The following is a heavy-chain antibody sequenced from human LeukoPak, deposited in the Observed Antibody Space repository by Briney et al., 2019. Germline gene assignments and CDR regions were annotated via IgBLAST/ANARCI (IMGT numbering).Heavy chain of an antibody. CDR2: IYSGGST. CDR3: ARFYSSGAPFDY. J-gene: IGHJ4*02. Sequence: PGGSLRLSCAASGFTVTSNHMSWVRQAPGKGLEWVSVIYSGGSTYYADSVKGRFTISRDNSKNTLYLQMNSLRAEDTAVYYCARFYSSGAPFDYWGQGTLVTVSS. V-gene: IGHV3-53*01. D-gene: IGHD6-19*01. CDR1: GFTVTSNH.